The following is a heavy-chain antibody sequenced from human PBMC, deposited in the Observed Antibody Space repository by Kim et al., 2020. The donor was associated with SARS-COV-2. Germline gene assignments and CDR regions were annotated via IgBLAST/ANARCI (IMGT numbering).Heavy chain of an antibody. J-gene: IGHJ4*02. CDR1: GFTFSSYG. CDR3: ASLPEQSNSGY. V-gene: IGHV3-33*01. Sequence: GGSLRLSCAASGFTFSSYGMHWVRQAPGKGLEWVAVIWYDGSNKYYADSVKGRFTISRDNSKNTLYLQMNSLRAEDTAVYYCASLPEQSNSGYWGQGTLVTVSS. CDR2: IWYDGSNK. D-gene: IGHD1-26*01.